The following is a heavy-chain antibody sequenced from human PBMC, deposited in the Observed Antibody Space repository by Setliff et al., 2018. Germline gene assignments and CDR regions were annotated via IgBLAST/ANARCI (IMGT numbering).Heavy chain of an antibody. D-gene: IGHD2-15*01. CDR2: IKYSGST. V-gene: IGHV4-39*01. CDR1: GDSISSSNYY. CDR3: ARQGTYCDGGGGSCFPPNY. J-gene: IGHJ4*02. Sequence: SETLSLTCTVSGDSISSSNYYRGWIRQPPGKGLEWIAAIKYSGSTSFNPSLKSRVTISVDKSKSQFSLKLSSVTAVDTAVYYCARQGTYCDGGGGSCFPPNYWGQGTQVTV.